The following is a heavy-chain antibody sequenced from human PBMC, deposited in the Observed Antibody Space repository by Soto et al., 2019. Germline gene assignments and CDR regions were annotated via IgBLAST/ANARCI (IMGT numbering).Heavy chain of an antibody. CDR1: GGSISSYY. CDR3: AGEWGLVFDY. D-gene: IGHD7-27*01. CDR2: IYYSGST. V-gene: IGHV4-59*01. Sequence: QVQLQESGPGLVKPSETLSLTCTVSGGSISSYYWSWIRQPPGKGLEWIGYIYYSGSTNYNPSLKRRVTISVDTSKNQFSLKLSSVTAADTAVYYCAGEWGLVFDYWGQGTLVTVSS. J-gene: IGHJ4*02.